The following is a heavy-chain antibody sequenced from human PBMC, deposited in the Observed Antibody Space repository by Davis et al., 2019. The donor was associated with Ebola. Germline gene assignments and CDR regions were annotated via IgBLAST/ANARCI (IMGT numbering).Heavy chain of an antibody. D-gene: IGHD2-15*01. V-gene: IGHV3-21*01. CDR3: ARNNCSGGSCYEVVIDY. CDR1: GFTFSSYA. J-gene: IGHJ4*02. Sequence: GESLKISCAASGFTFSSYAMHWVRQAPGKGLEWVSSISSSSSYIYYADSVKGRFTISRDNSKNTLYLQMNRLRAEDTAVYYCARNNCSGGSCYEVVIDYWGQGTLVTVSS. CDR2: ISSSSSYI.